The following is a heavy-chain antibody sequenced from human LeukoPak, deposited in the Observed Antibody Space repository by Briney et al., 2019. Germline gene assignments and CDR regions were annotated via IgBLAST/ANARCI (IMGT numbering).Heavy chain of an antibody. Sequence: GGSLRLSCAASGFTFSSYAMSWVRQAPGKGLEWVSAISGSGGSTYYADSVKGRFTISRDNSKNTLYLQMNSLRAEDTAVYYCAKEPAPHYGDYVGFAFDIWGQGTTVTVSS. J-gene: IGHJ3*02. CDR1: GFTFSSYA. CDR2: ISGSGGST. D-gene: IGHD4-17*01. CDR3: AKEPAPHYGDYVGFAFDI. V-gene: IGHV3-23*01.